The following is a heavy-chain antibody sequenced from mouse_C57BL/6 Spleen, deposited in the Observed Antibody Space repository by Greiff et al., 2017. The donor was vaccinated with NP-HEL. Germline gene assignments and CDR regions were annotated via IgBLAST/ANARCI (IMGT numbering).Heavy chain of an antibody. CDR2: IDPGSGDT. Sequence: QVQLQQPGAELVKPGASVKMSCTASGYTFTSDWITWVKQRPGQGLEWIGEIDPGSGDTDYDAKFKSKATMTVDTSSSTAYMQLSSLTSEDTAVYYCATYDYDTVAYWGQGTLVTVSA. CDR3: ATYDYDTVAY. CDR1: GYTFTSDW. V-gene: IGHV1-55*01. J-gene: IGHJ3*01. D-gene: IGHD2-4*01.